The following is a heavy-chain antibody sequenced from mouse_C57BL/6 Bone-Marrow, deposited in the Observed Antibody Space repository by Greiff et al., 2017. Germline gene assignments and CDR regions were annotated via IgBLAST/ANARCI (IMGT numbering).Heavy chain of an antibody. V-gene: IGHV1-15*01. Sequence: VQLQQSGAELVRPGASVTLSCKASGYTFTDYEMHWVKQTPVHGLEWIGAIDPETGGTAYNQKFKGKAILTADQSSSTAYMELRSLTSEDSAVYYCTRGAYYFDYWGQGTTLTVSS. CDR1: GYTFTDYE. J-gene: IGHJ2*01. CDR3: TRGAYYFDY. CDR2: IDPETGGT.